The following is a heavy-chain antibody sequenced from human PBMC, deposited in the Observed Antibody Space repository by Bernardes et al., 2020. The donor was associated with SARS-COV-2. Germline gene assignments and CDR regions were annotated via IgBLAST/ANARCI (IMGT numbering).Heavy chain of an antibody. J-gene: IGHJ6*02. D-gene: IGHD3-10*01. CDR1: GFTFSSYG. CDR3: ARDTLPVGPNYGMDV. Sequence: GGSLRLSCAASGFTFSSYGMHWVRQAPGKGLEWVAVIWYDGSNKYYADSVKGRFTISRDNSKNTLYLQMNSLRAEDTAVYYCARDTLPVGPNYGMDVWGQGTTVTVSS. V-gene: IGHV3-33*01. CDR2: IWYDGSNK.